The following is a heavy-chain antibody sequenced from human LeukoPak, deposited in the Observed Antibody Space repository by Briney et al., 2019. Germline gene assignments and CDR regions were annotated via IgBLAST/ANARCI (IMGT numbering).Heavy chain of an antibody. V-gene: IGHV1-2*02. CDR3: ARVLRGAFLRGYIYYFDY. Sequence: ASVKVSCKASGYTFTGYYMHWVRQAPGQGLEWMGWINPNSGGTNYAQKFQGRVTMTRDTSISTAYMELSRLRSDDTAVYYCARVLRGAFLRGYIYYFDYWGQGTLVTVSS. CDR1: GYTFTGYY. CDR2: INPNSGGT. D-gene: IGHD3-22*01. J-gene: IGHJ4*02.